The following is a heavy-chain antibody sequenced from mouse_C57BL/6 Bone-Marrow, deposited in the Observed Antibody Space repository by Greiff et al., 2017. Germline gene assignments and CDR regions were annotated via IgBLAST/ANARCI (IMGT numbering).Heavy chain of an antibody. Sequence: QVQLQQSGAELVMPGASVKLSCKASGYTFTSYWMHWVKQRPGQGLEWIGEIDPSDSYTNYNQKFKGKSTLTVDKSSSTAYMQLSSLTSEDSAVYYCARPTVVAPYYFDYWGQGTTLTVSS. CDR3: ARPTVVAPYYFDY. J-gene: IGHJ2*01. V-gene: IGHV1-69*01. D-gene: IGHD1-1*01. CDR2: IDPSDSYT. CDR1: GYTFTSYW.